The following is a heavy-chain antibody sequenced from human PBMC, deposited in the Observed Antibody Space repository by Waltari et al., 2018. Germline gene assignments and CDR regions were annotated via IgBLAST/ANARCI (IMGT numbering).Heavy chain of an antibody. V-gene: IGHV3-48*01. Sequence: EVQLVESGGGLVQPGGSLRLSCAASGFTFSSYSMNWVRQAPGKGLEWVSYISSSSSTRNYADSVKGRFTISRDKAKNSLYLQMNSLRAEDTAVYYCARGPYTGYSSGWEDYYFDYWGQGTLVTVS. CDR2: ISSSSSTR. CDR1: GFTFSSYS. D-gene: IGHD6-19*01. CDR3: ARGPYTGYSSGWEDYYFDY. J-gene: IGHJ4*02.